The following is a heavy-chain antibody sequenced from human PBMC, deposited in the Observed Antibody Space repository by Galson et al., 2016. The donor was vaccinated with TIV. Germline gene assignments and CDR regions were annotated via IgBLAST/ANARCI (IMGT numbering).Heavy chain of an antibody. CDR2: ISYDGSN. Sequence: SLRLSCAASGFTFNSYPMNWVRQAPGKGLEWVAVISYDGSNPADSVKGRFTISRDKSKNTLFLQMNSMRPEDTAVYYCARTLTSYYFDYWGQGTLVTVSS. V-gene: IGHV3-30-3*01. CDR1: GFTFNSYP. J-gene: IGHJ4*02. D-gene: IGHD1-20*01. CDR3: ARTLTSYYFDY.